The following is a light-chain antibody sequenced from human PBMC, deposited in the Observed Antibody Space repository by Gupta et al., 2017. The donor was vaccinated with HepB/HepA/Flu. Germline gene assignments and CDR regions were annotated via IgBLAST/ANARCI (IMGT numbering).Light chain of an antibody. Sequence: GLTKPPSVSKGLIQPATLTCTGNSNNVGNKGAAWLQQHQGHPPKLLSYRNNNRHSGISERFSASRSGNTASLTITGLQPEDEADYYCSAWDSSLSAQVFGGGTKLTVL. CDR2: RNN. CDR3: SAWDSSLSAQV. V-gene: IGLV10-54*04. J-gene: IGLJ3*02. CDR1: SNNVGNKG.